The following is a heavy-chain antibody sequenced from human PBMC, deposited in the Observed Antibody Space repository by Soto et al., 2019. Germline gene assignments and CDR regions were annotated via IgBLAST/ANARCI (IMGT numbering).Heavy chain of an antibody. CDR3: ARMGKSPSSTSCYGGYNWFDP. D-gene: IGHD2-2*01. CDR1: GFSLSTSGMC. Sequence: SGATLVNPTQTLTLTCTFSGFSLSTSGMCVSWIRQPPGKALEWLALIDWDDDKYYSTSLKTRLTISKDTSKNQVVLTMTTMDPVDTATYYCARMGKSPSSTSCYGGYNWFDPWGQGTLVTVSS. CDR2: IDWDDDK. V-gene: IGHV2-70*01. J-gene: IGHJ5*02.